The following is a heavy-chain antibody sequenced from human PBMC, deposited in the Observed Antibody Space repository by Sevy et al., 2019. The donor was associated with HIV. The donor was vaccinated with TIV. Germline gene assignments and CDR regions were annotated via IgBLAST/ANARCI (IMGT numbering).Heavy chain of an antibody. CDR1: GFTVSSNY. D-gene: IGHD2-15*01. J-gene: IGHJ3*02. V-gene: IGHV3-66*02. CDR2: IYSGGST. CDR3: AREYPRYCSGGSCYRDAFDI. Sequence: GGSLRLSCAASGFTVSSNYMSWVRQAPGKGLEWVSVIYSGGSTYYADSVKGRFTISRDNSKNTLYLQMNSLRADDTAVYYCAREYPRYCSGGSCYRDAFDIWGQGTMVTVSS.